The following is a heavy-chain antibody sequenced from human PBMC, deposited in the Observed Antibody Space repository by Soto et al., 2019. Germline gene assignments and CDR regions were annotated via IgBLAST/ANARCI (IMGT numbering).Heavy chain of an antibody. J-gene: IGHJ6*02. D-gene: IGHD4-17*01. CDR1: GGSFSGYY. CDR2: INHSGST. CDR3: ASFRDPNYGDYYRGNYGMDV. Sequence: SETLSLTCAVYGGSFSGYYWSWIRQPPGKGLEWIGEINHSGSTNYNPSLKSRVTISVDTSKNQFSLKLSSVTAADTAVYYCASFRDPNYGDYYRGNYGMDVWGQGTTVTVSS. V-gene: IGHV4-34*01.